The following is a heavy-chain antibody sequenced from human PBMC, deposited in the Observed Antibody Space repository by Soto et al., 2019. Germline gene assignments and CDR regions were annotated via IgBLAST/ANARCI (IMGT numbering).Heavy chain of an antibody. CDR1: GGSISSSNW. D-gene: IGHD6-19*01. CDR2: IYHSGST. Sequence: SETLSLTCAVSGGSISSSNWWGWVRQPPGKGLEWIGEIYHSGSTNYNPSLKSRDTISVDKSKNQFSLKLSSVTAADTAVYYCARVAVAGTRVDYWGQGTLVTVSS. J-gene: IGHJ4*02. V-gene: IGHV4-4*02. CDR3: ARVAVAGTRVDY.